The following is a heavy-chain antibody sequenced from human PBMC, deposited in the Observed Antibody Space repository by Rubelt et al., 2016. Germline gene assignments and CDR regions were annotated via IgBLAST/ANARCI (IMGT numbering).Heavy chain of an antibody. Sequence: EVQLLESGGGLVQPGGSLRLSCVASGSTLTNYGMNWIRQAPGKGLEWVSGISGSGGSTYYADSVKGRFTISRDNSKNTLDLQMNSLRAEDTAVYYCARRTVVSPLDYWGQGTLVTVSP. CDR1: GSTLTNYG. CDR3: ARRTVVSPLDY. V-gene: IGHV3-23*01. D-gene: IGHD4-23*01. J-gene: IGHJ4*02. CDR2: ISGSGGST.